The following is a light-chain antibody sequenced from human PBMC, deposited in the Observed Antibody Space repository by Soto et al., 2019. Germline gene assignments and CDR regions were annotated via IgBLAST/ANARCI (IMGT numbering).Light chain of an antibody. J-gene: IGLJ1*01. CDR2: DNN. CDR1: SSNIGINA. CDR3: ASWDDSLNGLL. Sequence: QLVLTQPPSTSATPGQRVTISCSGSSSNIGINAVNWYQQLPGAAPKLLMYDNNQRPSGVPDRVSGSKSGTSASLAISGLQSEDEADYYCASWDDSLNGLLFGTGTKVTVL. V-gene: IGLV1-44*01.